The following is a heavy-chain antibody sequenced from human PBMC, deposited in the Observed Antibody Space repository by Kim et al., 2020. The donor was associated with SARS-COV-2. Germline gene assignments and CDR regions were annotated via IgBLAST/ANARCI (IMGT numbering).Heavy chain of an antibody. CDR3: ARGRVAGTGDYFDY. Sequence: SETLSLTCAVYGGSFSGYYWSWIRQPPGKGLEWIGEINHSGSTNYNPSLKSRVTISVDTSKNQFSLKLSSVTAADTAVYYCARGRVAGTGDYFDYWGQGT. J-gene: IGHJ4*02. CDR2: INHSGST. D-gene: IGHD6-19*01. V-gene: IGHV4-34*01. CDR1: GGSFSGYY.